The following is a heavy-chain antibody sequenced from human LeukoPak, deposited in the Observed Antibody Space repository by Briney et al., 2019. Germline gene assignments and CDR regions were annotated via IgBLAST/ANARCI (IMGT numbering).Heavy chain of an antibody. J-gene: IGHJ4*02. D-gene: IGHD4-17*01. V-gene: IGHV3-48*03. CDR3: ACLRGPSDY. CDR1: GFTFSSYE. CDR2: ISSSGSTI. Sequence: GGSLRLSCAASGFTFSSYEMNWVRQAPGKGLEWVSYISSSGSTIYYADSVKGRFTVSRDNTKNSLYLQMDSLTADDTAVYFCACLRGPSDYWGQGTLVTVSS.